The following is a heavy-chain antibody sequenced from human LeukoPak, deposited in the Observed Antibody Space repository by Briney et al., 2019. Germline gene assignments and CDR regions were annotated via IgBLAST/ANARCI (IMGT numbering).Heavy chain of an antibody. D-gene: IGHD2-15*01. CDR3: ARRAGEYSHPYDY. J-gene: IGHJ4*02. Sequence: PGGSLRLSCAASGFTFSTYRMSWVRQAPGKGLEWVSFIYSGGNTHYSDSVKGRSTISRDNSKNTLYLQMNSLRAEDTAIYYCARRAGEYSHPYDYWGQGTLVTVSS. CDR2: IYSGGNT. CDR1: GFTFSTYR. V-gene: IGHV3-53*01.